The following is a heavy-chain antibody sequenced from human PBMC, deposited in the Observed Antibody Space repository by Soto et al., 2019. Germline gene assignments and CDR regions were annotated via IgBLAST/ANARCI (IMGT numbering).Heavy chain of an antibody. D-gene: IGHD3-10*01. CDR2: IIPIFGTA. J-gene: IGHJ6*02. Sequence: SVKVSCKASGGTFSSYAISWVRQAPGQGLEWMGGIIPIFGTANYAQKFQGRVTITADESTSTAYMELSSLRSEDTAVYYCARVVGSGTFRYYYGMDVWGQGTTVTVSS. V-gene: IGHV1-69*13. CDR1: GGTFSSYA. CDR3: ARVVGSGTFRYYYGMDV.